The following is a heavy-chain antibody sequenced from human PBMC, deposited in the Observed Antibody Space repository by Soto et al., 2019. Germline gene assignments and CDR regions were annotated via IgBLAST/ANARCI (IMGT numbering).Heavy chain of an antibody. CDR2: IYWDDAK. Sequence: QITLKESGPTLVKPTQTLTLTCTFSGFSLSTSGVGVGWIRQPPGKALEWLALIYWDDAKLYSPSLKSRLTSTKDTSKNQVVLTMTNMDPVDTATYYCAHRREVTMVRAVITHYFDYWGHGTLVTVSS. J-gene: IGHJ4*01. D-gene: IGHD3-10*01. V-gene: IGHV2-5*02. CDR3: AHRREVTMVRAVITHYFDY. CDR1: GFSLSTSGVG.